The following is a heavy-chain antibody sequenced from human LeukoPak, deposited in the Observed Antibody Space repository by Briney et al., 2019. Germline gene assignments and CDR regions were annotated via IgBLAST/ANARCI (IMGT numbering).Heavy chain of an antibody. V-gene: IGHV3-21*04. D-gene: IGHD4-23*01. J-gene: IGHJ5*02. CDR2: ITGGSTYI. CDR3: AAGACVGNCFGNYFDP. CDR1: GSPISGYT. Sequence: GGSLRLACAGAGSPISGYTLNWVRQAPGKGLEWVSSITGGSTYINYISSVQGRFTVSRDNARNSLYLQLNSLKVEDTAIYYCAAGACVGNCFGNYFDPWGQGTLVIVSS.